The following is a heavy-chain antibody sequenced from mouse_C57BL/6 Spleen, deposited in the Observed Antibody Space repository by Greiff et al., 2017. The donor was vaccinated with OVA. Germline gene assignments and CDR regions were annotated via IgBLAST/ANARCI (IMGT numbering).Heavy chain of an antibody. J-gene: IGHJ2*01. Sequence: EVQVVESGGGLVKPGGSLKLSCAASGFTFSSYTMSWVRQTPEKRLEWVATISGGGGNTYYPDSVKGRFTISRDNAKNTLYLQMSSLRSEDTALYYCARHGSITTAWVYWGQGTTLTVSS. D-gene: IGHD1-1*01. V-gene: IGHV5-9*01. CDR3: ARHGSITTAWVY. CDR2: ISGGGGNT. CDR1: GFTFSSYT.